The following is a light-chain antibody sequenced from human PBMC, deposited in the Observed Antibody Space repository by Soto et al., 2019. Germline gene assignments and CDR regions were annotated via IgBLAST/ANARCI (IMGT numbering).Light chain of an antibody. Sequence: QSALTQPPSASGTPGQRVTISCSGSASNIGSNTVNWYQQLPGTAPKLLIYSNNQRPSGVPDRFSGSKSGTSASLAISGLQSEYEADYYCAAWDDSLTGPVFGGGTKLTVL. J-gene: IGLJ2*01. CDR3: AAWDDSLTGPV. V-gene: IGLV1-44*01. CDR1: ASNIGSNT. CDR2: SNN.